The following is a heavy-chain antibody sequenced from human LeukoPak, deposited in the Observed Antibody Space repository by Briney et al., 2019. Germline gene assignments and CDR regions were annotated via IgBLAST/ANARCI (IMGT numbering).Heavy chain of an antibody. V-gene: IGHV4-30-2*01. D-gene: IGHD3-10*01. CDR1: SGSINSXGXX. J-gene: IGHJ4*02. CDR3: ANGSGRDLFDN. CDR2: IYQSGIT. Sequence: VSSGSINSXGXXXSWXXXPXXXXXEWIGYIYQSGITYYNPSLKSRVTISVDASKNQFSLKLSSVTAADTAVYYCANGSGRDLFDNWGQGTLVTVSS.